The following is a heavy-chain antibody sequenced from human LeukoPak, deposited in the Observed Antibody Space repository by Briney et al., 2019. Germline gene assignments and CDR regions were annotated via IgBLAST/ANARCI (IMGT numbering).Heavy chain of an antibody. CDR2: IHYSGST. V-gene: IGHV4-39*01. CDR3: RRHSGIVGAAPLDS. Sequence: SETLALTCTVSGGSITSSKDSWGWIPRPPGRGLDWVASIHYSGSTYSNPSLQSRVTISLDTSQDQLSLKLGSVTAADTAVYYSRRHSGIVGAAPLDSWGKGTLVTVSS. CDR1: GGSITSSKDS. D-gene: IGHD1-26*01. J-gene: IGHJ4*02.